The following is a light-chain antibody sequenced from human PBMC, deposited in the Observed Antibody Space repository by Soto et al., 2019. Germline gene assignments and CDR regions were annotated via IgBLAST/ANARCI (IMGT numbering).Light chain of an antibody. CDR3: QQYNKWPHT. J-gene: IGKJ2*01. Sequence: VMTQSPATLSVSPGERATLSCRASQTVSNNLAWYRQRPGQAPSLLIYGISNRATGLPARFSGSGSGTAFTLTISSRQSDDVGLYYCQQYNKWPHTFGQGTKLEIK. V-gene: IGKV3-15*01. CDR2: GIS. CDR1: QTVSNN.